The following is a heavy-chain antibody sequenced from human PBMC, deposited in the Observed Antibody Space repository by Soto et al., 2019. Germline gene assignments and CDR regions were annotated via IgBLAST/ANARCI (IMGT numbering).Heavy chain of an antibody. CDR2: ISGSGGST. D-gene: IGHD1-26*01. J-gene: IGHJ4*02. CDR1: GFTYSSYV. CDR3: AKDRKGATTLDY. Sequence: EVQLLESGGGLVRPGGSLRLSCAASGFTYSSYVMSWVRQAPGKGLEWVSGISGSGGSTYYADSVKGRFTISRDNSKNTLYLQMNSLRAEDTAVYYCAKDRKGATTLDYWGQGTLVTVSS. V-gene: IGHV3-23*01.